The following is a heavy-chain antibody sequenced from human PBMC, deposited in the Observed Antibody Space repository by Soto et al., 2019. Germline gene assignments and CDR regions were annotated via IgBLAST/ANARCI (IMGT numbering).Heavy chain of an antibody. CDR3: ARGQTRKGYGQGVDI. Sequence: QVQLQESGPGLVKPSQTLSLTCTVSGDSITTGENYWSWFRQPPGRGLKWIGNSYYRGYPNFNPSPKSRATISEETSKRNFSLRLPSVTAADTAVYYFARGQTRKGYGQGVDIWGQGTAVIVSS. J-gene: IGHJ3*02. CDR1: GDSITTGENY. D-gene: IGHD5-18*01. CDR2: SYYRGYP. V-gene: IGHV4-30-4*08.